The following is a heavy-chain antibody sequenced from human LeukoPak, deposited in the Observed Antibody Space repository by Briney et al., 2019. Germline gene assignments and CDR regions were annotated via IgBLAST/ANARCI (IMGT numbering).Heavy chain of an antibody. CDR3: ARAPFNGTAVADIDY. D-gene: IGHD6-19*01. Sequence: GGSLRLSCAVSGFTVSSNYMSWVRQAPGKGLEWVSVIYSGGSTYYADSVKGRFTISRDNSKNTLYLQMNSLRAEDTAVYYCARAPFNGTAVADIDYWGRGTLVTVSS. CDR1: GFTVSSNY. CDR2: IYSGGST. J-gene: IGHJ4*02. V-gene: IGHV3-66*01.